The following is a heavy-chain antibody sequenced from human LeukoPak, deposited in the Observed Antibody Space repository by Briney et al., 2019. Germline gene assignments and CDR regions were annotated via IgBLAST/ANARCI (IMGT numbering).Heavy chain of an antibody. V-gene: IGHV1-18*01. CDR1: GYTFTSYG. CDR3: ARPSFHCSSTSCYTGYGMDV. J-gene: IGHJ6*02. CDR2: ISAYNGNT. Sequence: GASVTVSYKASGYTFTSYGISWVRQAPGQGLEWMGWISAYNGNTNYAQKLQCRVTMTTDTSTSTAYMELRSLRSDDTAVYYCARPSFHCSSTSCYTGYGMDVWGQGTTVTVSS. D-gene: IGHD2-2*02.